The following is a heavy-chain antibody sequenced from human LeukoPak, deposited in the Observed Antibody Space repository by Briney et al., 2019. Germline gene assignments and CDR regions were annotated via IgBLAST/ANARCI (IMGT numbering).Heavy chain of an antibody. CDR1: GFTFSSYA. Sequence: PGGSLRLSCAASGFTFSSYAMSWVRQAPGKGLEWVANIKQDGSEKYYVDSVKGRFTISRDNAKNSLYLQMNSLRAEDTAVYYCARIPGVTGYPYFDYWGQGTLVTVSS. V-gene: IGHV3-7*01. D-gene: IGHD3-9*01. CDR2: IKQDGSEK. J-gene: IGHJ4*02. CDR3: ARIPGVTGYPYFDY.